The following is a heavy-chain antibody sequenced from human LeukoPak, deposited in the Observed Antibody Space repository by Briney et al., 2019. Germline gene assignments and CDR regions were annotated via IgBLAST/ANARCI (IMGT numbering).Heavy chain of an antibody. CDR1: GYTFTSYG. CDR3: ARSYCSSTSCQLFDY. V-gene: IGHV1-18*01. CDR2: ISAYNGNT. Sequence: ASVKVSCKASGYTFTSYGISWVQQAPGQGLEWMGWISAYNGNTNYAQKLQGRVTMTTDTSTSTAYMELRSLRSDDTAVYYCARSYCSSTSCQLFDYWGQGTLVTVSS. D-gene: IGHD2-2*01. J-gene: IGHJ4*02.